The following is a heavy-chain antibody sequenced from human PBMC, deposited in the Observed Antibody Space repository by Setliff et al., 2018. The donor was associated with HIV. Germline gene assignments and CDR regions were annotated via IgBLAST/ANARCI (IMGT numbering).Heavy chain of an antibody. CDR1: GASISDSKYY. CDR3: ARAQGVDYSDSLGY. D-gene: IGHD4-4*01. V-gene: IGHV4-39*01. Sequence: PSETLSLPCTVSGASISDSKYYWGWIRQPPGKGLEWIGNIHYSGTTYYNPSLRSRVTISIDTSKTQFSLKLSSVTAEDTAVYYCARAQGVDYSDSLGYWGQGTLVTVSS. J-gene: IGHJ4*02. CDR2: IHYSGTT.